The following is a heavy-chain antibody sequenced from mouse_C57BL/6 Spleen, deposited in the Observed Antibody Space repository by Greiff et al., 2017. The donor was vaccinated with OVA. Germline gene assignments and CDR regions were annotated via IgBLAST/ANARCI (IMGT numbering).Heavy chain of an antibody. D-gene: IGHD2-3*01. V-gene: IGHV5-6*01. J-gene: IGHJ2*01. CDR3: ATPDGYFDY. Sequence: VQLKESGGDLVKPGGSLKLSCAASGFTFSSYGMSWVRQTPDKRLEWVATISSGGSYTYYPDSVKGRFTISRDNAKNTLYLQMSSLKSEDTAMYYCATPDGYFDYWGQGTTLTVSS. CDR1: GFTFSSYG. CDR2: ISSGGSYT.